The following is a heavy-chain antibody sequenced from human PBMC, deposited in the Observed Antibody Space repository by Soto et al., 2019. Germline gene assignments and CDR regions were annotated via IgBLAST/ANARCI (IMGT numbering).Heavy chain of an antibody. V-gene: IGHV1-69*01. CDR1: GGTFSSYA. J-gene: IGHJ6*02. CDR2: IIPIFGTA. Sequence: QVQLVQSGAEVKKPGSSVKVSCKASGGTFSSYAISWVRQAPGQGLEWMGGIIPIFGTANYAQKFQGRVTITADESTSTAYMELSSLISEDTAVYYCASECSGGSCYTGLSMDVWGQGTTVTVSS. CDR3: ASECSGGSCYTGLSMDV. D-gene: IGHD2-15*01.